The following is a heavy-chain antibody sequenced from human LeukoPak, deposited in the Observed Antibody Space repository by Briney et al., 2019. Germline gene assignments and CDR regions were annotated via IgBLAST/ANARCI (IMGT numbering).Heavy chain of an antibody. CDR1: GNYW. V-gene: IGHV3-74*01. CDR2: INSDGSWT. D-gene: IGHD1-26*01. Sequence: PGGSLRLSCAASGNYWMHWVRQAPGKGLVWVSHINSDGSWTSYADSVKGRFTISRDNSKNTLYLQMNSLRAEDTAVYYCARDREGNSGSYYYPIYYYYGMDVWGQGTTVTVSS. CDR3: ARDREGNSGSYYYPIYYYYGMDV. J-gene: IGHJ6*02.